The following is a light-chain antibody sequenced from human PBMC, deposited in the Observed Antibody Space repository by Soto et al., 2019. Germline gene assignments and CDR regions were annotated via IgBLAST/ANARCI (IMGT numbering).Light chain of an antibody. Sequence: DIQMTQSPSSLSASVGDRVTITCQASQDISNYLNWCQQKPGKAPKLLIYDASNLETGVPSRFSGSGSGTDFTFTISSLQPEDIATYYCQQYYNLPLTFGGGTKVEIK. CDR1: QDISNY. V-gene: IGKV1-33*01. CDR2: DAS. CDR3: QQYYNLPLT. J-gene: IGKJ4*01.